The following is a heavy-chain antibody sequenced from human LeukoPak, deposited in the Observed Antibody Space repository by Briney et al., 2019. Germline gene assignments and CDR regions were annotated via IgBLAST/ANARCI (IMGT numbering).Heavy chain of an antibody. CDR3: ARMGPRPEITMVRGVIDY. J-gene: IGHJ4*02. V-gene: IGHV1-18*04. CDR1: GYTFTYYG. Sequence: ASVKVSCKASGYTFTYYGINWVRQAPGQGLEWMGWINTNNGNTTYAQRLQGRVTMTTDTSTSTAYMELRSLKSDDTAVYYCARMGPRPEITMVRGVIDYWGQGTLVTVSS. D-gene: IGHD3-10*01. CDR2: INTNNGNT.